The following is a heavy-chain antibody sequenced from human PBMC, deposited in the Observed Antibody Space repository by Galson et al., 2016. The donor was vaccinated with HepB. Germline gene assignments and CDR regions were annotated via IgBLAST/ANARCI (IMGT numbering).Heavy chain of an antibody. CDR3: ARFPIGARAGRPSGN. D-gene: IGHD6-6*01. CDR1: GGSMITSSW. J-gene: IGHJ4*02. Sequence: ETLSLTCAVSGGSMITSSWWAWVRQPPGKGLEWIGHIFHDGATNYHPSLKSRVTMSVDESKTQFSLTLNSVTAADTAVYYCARFPIGARAGRPSGNWGQGTLITVSS. CDR2: IFHDGAT. V-gene: IGHV4-4*02.